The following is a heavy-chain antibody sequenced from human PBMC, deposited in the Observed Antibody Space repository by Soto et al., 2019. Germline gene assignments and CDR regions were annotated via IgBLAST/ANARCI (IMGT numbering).Heavy chain of an antibody. CDR3: SRQIRSSRDFYDY. Sequence: PSETLSLTCTVSGGSISSYYWSWIRQPPGKGLEWIGYIYYSGSTNYNPSLKSRVTISVDTSKNQFSLKLSSVTAADTAVYYCSRQIRSSRDFYDYCGQGTLVIVSS. V-gene: IGHV4-59*08. D-gene: IGHD6-13*01. CDR2: IYYSGST. J-gene: IGHJ4*02. CDR1: GGSISSYY.